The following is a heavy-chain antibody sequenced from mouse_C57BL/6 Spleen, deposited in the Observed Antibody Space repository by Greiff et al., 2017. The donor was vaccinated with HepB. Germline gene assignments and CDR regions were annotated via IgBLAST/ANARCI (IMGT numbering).Heavy chain of an antibody. J-gene: IGHJ4*01. D-gene: IGHD2-4*01. CDR1: GFTFSDYG. CDR2: ISSGSSTI. Sequence: EVQLQQSGGGLVKPGGSLKLSCAASGFTFSDYGMHWVRQAPEKGLEWVAYISSGSSTIYYADTVKGRFTISRDNAKNTLFLQMTSLRSEDTAMYYCARRGGIYYEFYYAMDYWGQGTSVTVAS. V-gene: IGHV5-17*01. CDR3: ARRGGIYYEFYYAMDY.